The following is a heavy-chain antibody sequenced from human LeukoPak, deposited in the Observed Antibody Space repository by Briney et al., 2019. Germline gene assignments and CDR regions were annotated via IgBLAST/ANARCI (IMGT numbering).Heavy chain of an antibody. D-gene: IGHD1-26*01. Sequence: GASVKVSCKASGYTFTGYYMHWVRQAPGQGLEWMGRINPNSGGTNYAQKFQGRVTMTRDTSISTAYMELSRLRSDDTAVYYCAKDVSMHGSDYRWYFDLWGRGTLVTVSS. CDR3: AKDVSMHGSDYRWYFDL. CDR2: INPNSGGT. V-gene: IGHV1-2*06. CDR1: GYTFTGYY. J-gene: IGHJ2*01.